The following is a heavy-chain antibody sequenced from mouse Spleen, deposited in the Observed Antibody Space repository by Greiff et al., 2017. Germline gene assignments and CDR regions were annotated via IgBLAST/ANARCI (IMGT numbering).Heavy chain of an antibody. J-gene: IGHJ4*01. CDR1: GFTFSDFY. CDR3: ARDDPSYAMDY. V-gene: IGHV7-1*01. CDR2: SRNKANDYTT. D-gene: IGHD6-1*01. Sequence: EVKLVESGGGLVQSGRSLRLSCATSGFTFSDFYMEWVRQAPGKGLEWIAASRNKANDYTTEYSASVKGRFIVSRVTSQSILYLQMNALRAEDTAIYYCARDDPSYAMDYWGQGTSVTVSS.